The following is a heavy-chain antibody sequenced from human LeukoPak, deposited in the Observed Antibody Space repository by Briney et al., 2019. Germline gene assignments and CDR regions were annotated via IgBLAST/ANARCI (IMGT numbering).Heavy chain of an antibody. CDR3: ARGSPYYDILTGYTFDY. CDR2: IWYDGSNK. D-gene: IGHD3-9*01. V-gene: IGHV3-33*01. CDR1: GFTFSSYG. J-gene: IGHJ4*02. Sequence: GGSLRLSCAAPGFTFSSYGMHWVRQAPGKGLEWVAVIWYDGSNKYYADSVEGRFTISRDNSKNTLYLQMNSLRAEDTAVYYCARGSPYYDILTGYTFDYWGQGTLVTVSS.